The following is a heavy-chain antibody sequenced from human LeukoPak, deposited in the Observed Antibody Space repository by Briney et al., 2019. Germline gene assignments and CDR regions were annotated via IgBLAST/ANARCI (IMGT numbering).Heavy chain of an antibody. Sequence: GGTLRLSCVASGFTFRDYGMSWVRQAPGKGLEWVSGIVNSGGSTHYADSVKGRFTISRDNSKDTLYLQINSLRAEDTALYYCAKGQRGFDCWGQGTLVTVSS. CDR2: IVNSGGST. V-gene: IGHV3-23*01. CDR1: GFTFRDYG. CDR3: AKGQRGFDC. J-gene: IGHJ4*02. D-gene: IGHD1-1*01.